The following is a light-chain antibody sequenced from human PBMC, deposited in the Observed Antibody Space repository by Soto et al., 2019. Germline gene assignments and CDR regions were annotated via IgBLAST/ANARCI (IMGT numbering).Light chain of an antibody. Sequence: DIQMTQSPSTLSASVGERVTITCRASQSLSNKLTWYQQKPGKAPKLLISAASSWQSGIPSRFSGSGSGTDFTLTISRLQPEDFAIYYCQHCDITPFTFGPGTQVDIK. J-gene: IGKJ3*01. CDR1: QSLSNK. V-gene: IGKV1-39*01. CDR2: AAS. CDR3: QHCDITPFT.